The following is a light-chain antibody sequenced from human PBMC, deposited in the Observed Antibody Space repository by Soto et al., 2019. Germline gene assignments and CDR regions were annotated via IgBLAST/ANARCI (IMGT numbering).Light chain of an antibody. CDR3: QQFRNWPWT. CDR2: GAS. Sequence: ENVFTQSHGPLSLSSGDRATLSCRASQSFSSSYLAWYQQKPGQAPRLLIYGASIRATGIPDRFSGSGSGTDFTLTISSLQSEDFAVYYCQQFRNWPWTFGQGTKVDIK. CDR1: QSFSSSY. V-gene: IGKV3-20*01. J-gene: IGKJ1*01.